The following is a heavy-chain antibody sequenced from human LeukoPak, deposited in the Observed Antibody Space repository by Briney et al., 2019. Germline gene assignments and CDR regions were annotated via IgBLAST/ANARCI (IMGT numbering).Heavy chain of an antibody. CDR3: ARDDIAVAGYDY. J-gene: IGHJ4*02. Sequence: ASVKVSXKASGYTFTSYYMHWVRQAPGQGLEWMGIINPSGGSTSYAQKFQGRVTMTRDTSTSTVYMELSSLRSEDTAVYYCARDDIAVAGYDYWGPGTLVTVSS. CDR1: GYTFTSYY. CDR2: INPSGGST. V-gene: IGHV1-46*01. D-gene: IGHD6-19*01.